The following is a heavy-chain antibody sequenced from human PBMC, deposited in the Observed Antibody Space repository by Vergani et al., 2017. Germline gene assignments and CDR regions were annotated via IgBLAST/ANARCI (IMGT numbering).Heavy chain of an antibody. CDR1: GFTSSSYD. Sequence: EVQLVESGGGLVQPGGSLRLSCAASGFTSSSYDMHWVRQATGKGLEWVSAIGTAGDTYYPGPVKGRFTISRENAKNSLYLQMNSLRAADTAVYYCAIDFAAAVIRWFDRWGGGTLVAVSS. J-gene: IGHJ5*02. D-gene: IGHD6-13*01. CDR3: AIDFAAAVIRWFDR. CDR2: IGTAGDT. V-gene: IGHV3-13*01.